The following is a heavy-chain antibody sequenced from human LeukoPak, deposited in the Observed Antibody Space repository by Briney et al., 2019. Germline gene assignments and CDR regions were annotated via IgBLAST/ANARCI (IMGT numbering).Heavy chain of an antibody. Sequence: GGSLRLSCAASGFTFSSYAMSGVRQAPGKGLEWVSVISGSVGRTNYEDSVKGRFNISRDNSKNTLYLQMNSLRAEDTAVYYCARENHFDYWGQGTLVTVSS. CDR3: ARENHFDY. V-gene: IGHV3-23*01. J-gene: IGHJ4*02. CDR2: ISGSVGRT. CDR1: GFTFSSYA.